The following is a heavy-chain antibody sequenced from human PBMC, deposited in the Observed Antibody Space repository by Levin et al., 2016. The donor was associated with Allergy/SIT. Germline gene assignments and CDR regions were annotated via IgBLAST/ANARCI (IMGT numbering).Heavy chain of an antibody. CDR2: IDTTGDYT. CDR3: AKECLIPYSCMDV. V-gene: IGHV3-23*01. Sequence: GESLKISCAASGFTFSKSSMTWVRQAPGKGLEWVSTIDTTGDYTYYADSVKGRFTISRDNSENTLYLQMNSLRAEDTAIYYCAKECLIPYSCMDVWGQGTTVTVSS. J-gene: IGHJ6*02. D-gene: IGHD5/OR15-5a*01. CDR1: GFTFSKSS.